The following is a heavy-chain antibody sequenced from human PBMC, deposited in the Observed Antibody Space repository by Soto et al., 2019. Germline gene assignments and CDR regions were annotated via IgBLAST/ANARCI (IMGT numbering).Heavy chain of an antibody. CDR2: IKQDGSEK. J-gene: IGHJ2*01. V-gene: IGHV3-7*03. CDR3: ARDTLTLLSPYCGGDCYRSYWYFDL. Sequence: EVQLVESGGGLVQPGGSLRLSCAASGFTFSSYWMSWVRQAPGKGLEWVANIKQDGSEKYYVDSVKGRFTISRDNAKNSLYLQMNSLRAEDTAVYYCARDTLTLLSPYCGGDCYRSYWYFDLWGRGTLVTVSS. CDR1: GFTFSSYW. D-gene: IGHD2-21*02.